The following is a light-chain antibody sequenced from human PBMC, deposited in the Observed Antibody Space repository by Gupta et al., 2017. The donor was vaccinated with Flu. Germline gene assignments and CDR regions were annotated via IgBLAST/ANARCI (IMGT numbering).Light chain of an antibody. CDR3: MQGTRWPPYT. CDR2: EIS. CDR1: KILENRNGNNC. V-gene: IGKV2-30*01. Sequence: SRGKPTSNSYSSSKILENRNGNNCLGWFHQRPGHPPKLLIHEISNRDSGVPDRFSGSGSGTDFTLEISSGQAEDVGLYYCMQGTRWPPYTFGQGTKLEIK. J-gene: IGKJ2*01.